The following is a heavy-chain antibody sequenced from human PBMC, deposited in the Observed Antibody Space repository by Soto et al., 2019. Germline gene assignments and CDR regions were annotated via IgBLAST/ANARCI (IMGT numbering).Heavy chain of an antibody. CDR1: GFTFCDSV. CDR3: AKVEGDYGDYSRPVHYGMAV. D-gene: IGHD4-17*01. J-gene: IGHJ6*02. V-gene: IGHV3-23*01. CDR2: MSGDGPT. Sequence: GTLRLSCVGSGFTFCDSVMAWVLQAPGTGLGWLAVMSGDGPTRYALSVTGRFTISRDNSKNTMYLQMNSLRAEDTAVYYCAKVEGDYGDYSRPVHYGMAVGGQGTTVTVSS.